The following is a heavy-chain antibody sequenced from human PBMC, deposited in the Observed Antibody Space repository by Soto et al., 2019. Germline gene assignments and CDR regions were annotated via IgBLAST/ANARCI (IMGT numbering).Heavy chain of an antibody. CDR2: INPSGGNT. V-gene: IGHV1-46*01. D-gene: IGHD3-22*01. CDR3: ARVGCTMIGWEGFDI. Sequence: ASVKVSCKASGYTFITYYIHWVRQAPGQGLEWMGIINPSGGNTAYAQKFQGRVTMTRDTSTSTVYMESSSLRSEDTAVYYCARVGCTMIGWEGFDIWGQGTMVTV. J-gene: IGHJ3*02. CDR1: GYTFITYY.